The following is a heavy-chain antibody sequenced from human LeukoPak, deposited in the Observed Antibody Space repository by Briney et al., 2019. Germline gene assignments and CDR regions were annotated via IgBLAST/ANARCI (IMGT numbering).Heavy chain of an antibody. D-gene: IGHD3-22*01. CDR3: AKEGHYYDSSGYYPLDY. CDR2: INTDGSST. V-gene: IGHV3-74*01. J-gene: IGHJ4*02. Sequence: PGGSLRLSCAASGLTFSSYWMHWVRQAPGKGPVWVSRINTDGSSTTYADSVKGRFTISRDSAKNTLYLQMNSLRAEDTAVYYCAKEGHYYDSSGYYPLDYWGQGTLVTVSS. CDR1: GLTFSSYW.